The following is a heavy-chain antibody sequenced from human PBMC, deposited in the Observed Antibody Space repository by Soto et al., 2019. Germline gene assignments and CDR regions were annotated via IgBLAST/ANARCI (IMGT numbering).Heavy chain of an antibody. CDR1: GFTFSSYS. J-gene: IGHJ4*02. D-gene: IGHD6-13*01. Sequence: GGALRLSCAASGFTFSSYSNSWVRQDPGEGLEWVSAICGSGGSTYYAHSVKGRVTISRDNSKNTLYLQMNSLRAEDTAVYYCAKVLAAARFDYWGQGTLVTVSS. CDR2: ICGSGGST. V-gene: IGHV3-23*01. CDR3: AKVLAAARFDY.